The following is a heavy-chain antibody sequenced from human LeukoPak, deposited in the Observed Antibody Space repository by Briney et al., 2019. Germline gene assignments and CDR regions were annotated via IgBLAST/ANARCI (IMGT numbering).Heavy chain of an antibody. CDR3: AKGAKITMIVVVIGPFGY. CDR1: GFTFSSYA. J-gene: IGHJ4*02. CDR2: ISGRGGST. V-gene: IGHV3-23*01. D-gene: IGHD3-22*01. Sequence: GGSLRLSSAAPGFTFSSYAMSWVRQAPGKGLGWGSEISGRGGSTYYEYTVKRRFTISRDNSNNTLYLQMNRLRAEDTAVYYCAKGAKITMIVVVIGPFGYWGQGTLVTVSS.